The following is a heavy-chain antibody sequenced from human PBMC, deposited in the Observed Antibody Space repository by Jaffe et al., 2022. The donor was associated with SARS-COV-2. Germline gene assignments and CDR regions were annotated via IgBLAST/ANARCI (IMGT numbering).Heavy chain of an antibody. CDR2: INHSGST. D-gene: IGHD3-10*01. V-gene: IGHV4-34*01. CDR3: ARGDRRGSGSYYKWESDYYYYYGMDV. CDR1: GGSFSGYY. J-gene: IGHJ6*02. Sequence: QVQLQQWGAGLLKPSETLSLTCAVYGGSFSGYYWSWIRQPPGKGLEWIGEINHSGSTNYNPSLKSRVTISVDTSKNQFSLKLSSVTAADTAVYYCARGDRRGSGSYYKWESDYYYYYGMDVWGQGTTVTVSS.